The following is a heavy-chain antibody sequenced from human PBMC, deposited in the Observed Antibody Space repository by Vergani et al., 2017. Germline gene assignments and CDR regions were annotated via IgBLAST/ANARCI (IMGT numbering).Heavy chain of an antibody. CDR2: LSSSDRRT. V-gene: IGHV3-23*01. CDR1: GFTFIMHA. CDR3: AKVGRTEVAGTFGGLDI. D-gene: IGHD6-19*01. J-gene: IGHJ3*02. Sequence: EVQLLESGGDLVQPGGSLRLSCAASGFTFIMHAMSWVRQAPGKGLEWVSTLSSSDRRTHYADSVKGRFTISRDNSKNTLFLHMNSLRPEDTAVYYCAKVGRTEVAGTFGGLDIWGQGTMVTVAS.